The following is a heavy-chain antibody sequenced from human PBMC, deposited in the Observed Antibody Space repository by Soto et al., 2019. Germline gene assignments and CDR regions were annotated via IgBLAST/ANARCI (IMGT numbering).Heavy chain of an antibody. Sequence: QVQLVQSGAEVKKPGASVKVSCKASGYTFTSYDINWVRQATGQGLEWMGWMNPNSGNTGYAQKFQGRVTMTRNTSISTAYMELSSLRSEDTAVYYCARGEQVRDFLSGYYRKGYYYYYMDVWGKGTTVTVSS. D-gene: IGHD3-3*01. V-gene: IGHV1-8*01. CDR3: ARGEQVRDFLSGYYRKGYYYYYMDV. CDR2: MNPNSGNT. J-gene: IGHJ6*03. CDR1: GYTFTSYD.